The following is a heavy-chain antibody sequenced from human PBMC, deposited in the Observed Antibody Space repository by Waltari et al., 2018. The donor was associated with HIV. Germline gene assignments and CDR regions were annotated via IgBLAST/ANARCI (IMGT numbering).Heavy chain of an antibody. CDR2: IYYSGST. CDR1: GGSISSGGYY. CDR3: ARDGKSSYYYDSSPNWFDP. V-gene: IGHV4-31*03. D-gene: IGHD3-22*01. J-gene: IGHJ5*02. Sequence: QVQLQESGPGLVKPSQTLSLTCTVSGGSISSGGYYGSWIRQHPGKGLEWIGFIYYSGSTYYNPSLKSRVTISVDTSKNQFSLKLSSVTAADTAVYYCARDGKSSYYYDSSPNWFDPWGQGTLVAVSS.